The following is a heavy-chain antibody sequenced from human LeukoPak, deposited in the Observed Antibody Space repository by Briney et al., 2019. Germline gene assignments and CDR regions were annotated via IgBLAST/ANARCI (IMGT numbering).Heavy chain of an antibody. CDR2: INHSGST. CDR1: GGSFSGYY. CDR3: ARGLYYYYYGMDV. J-gene: IGHJ6*02. V-gene: IGHV4-34*01. Sequence: SETLSLTCAVYGGSFSGYYWSWIRQPPGKGLEWIGEINHSGSTNYNPSLESRVTISVDTSKNQFSLKLSSVTAADTAVYYCARGLYYYYYGMDVWGQGTTVTVSS.